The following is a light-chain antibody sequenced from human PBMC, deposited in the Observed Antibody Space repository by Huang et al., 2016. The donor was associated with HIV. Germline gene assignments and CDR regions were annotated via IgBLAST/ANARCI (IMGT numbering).Light chain of an antibody. J-gene: IGKJ3*01. CDR2: DTS. V-gene: IGKV3-11*01. Sequence: EIVLTQSPATLSLSPGERATLSCKAIQSVSSSLAWYQQKPGQAPSLLIYDTSNRATGIPARFSGSESGTDFTLTISSLEPEDFAVYYCQQRSNWPLFTFGPGTKVDIK. CDR1: QSVSSS. CDR3: QQRSNWPLFT.